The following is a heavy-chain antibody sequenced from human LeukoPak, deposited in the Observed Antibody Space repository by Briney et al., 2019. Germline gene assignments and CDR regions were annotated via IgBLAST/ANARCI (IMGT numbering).Heavy chain of an antibody. Sequence: ASVTVSFTASGGTFTSYAIGWVRQSPGQGLEWMGGIIPLFGTANYAQKFQGRVTITTEESTSTAYMDLSSLRSDDTAVYYCARVGRRFYGWGDAHVFDLWGQGTMVTVSS. CDR1: GGTFTSYA. CDR2: IIPLFGTA. V-gene: IGHV1-69*05. D-gene: IGHD2/OR15-2a*01. J-gene: IGHJ3*01. CDR3: ARVGRRFYGWGDAHVFDL.